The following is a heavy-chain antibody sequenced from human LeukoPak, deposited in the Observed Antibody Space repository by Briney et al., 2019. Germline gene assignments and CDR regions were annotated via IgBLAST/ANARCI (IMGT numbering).Heavy chain of an antibody. CDR1: GDSISSGSYY. D-gene: IGHD2-21*01. V-gene: IGHV4-61*02. CDR2: IYSSGRI. Sequence: SETLSLTCTVSGDSISSGSYYWSWIRQPAGKGLEWIGRIYSSGRINYNLSLKSRVTISVDTSKNQFSLRLSSVTAADTAVYYCARGVVIAPQTFDYWGQGTLVTVSS. J-gene: IGHJ4*02. CDR3: ARGVVIAPQTFDY.